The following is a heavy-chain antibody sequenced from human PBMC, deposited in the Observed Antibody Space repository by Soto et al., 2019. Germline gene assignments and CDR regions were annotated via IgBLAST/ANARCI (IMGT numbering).Heavy chain of an antibody. Sequence: GGSLRLSCAASGFTFSSYWMSWVRQDPGKGLEWVANIKQDGSEKYYVDSVKGRFTISRDNAKNSLYLQMNSLRAEDTAVYYCARDGNFYETSGYYYFDHWGQGTQVTVSS. CDR1: GFTFSSYW. J-gene: IGHJ5*02. D-gene: IGHD3-22*01. CDR3: ARDGNFYETSGYYYFDH. V-gene: IGHV3-7*01. CDR2: IKQDGSEK.